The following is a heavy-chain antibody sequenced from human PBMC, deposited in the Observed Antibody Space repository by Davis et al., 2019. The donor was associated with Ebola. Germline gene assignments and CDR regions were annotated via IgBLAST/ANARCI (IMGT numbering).Heavy chain of an antibody. D-gene: IGHD6-6*01. J-gene: IGHJ4*02. CDR2: IYYSGST. CDR1: GGSISRSNYY. CDR3: ARLSMATRQPRFDY. V-gene: IGHV4-39*07. Sequence: PGGSLRLSCTVSGGSISRSNYYWGWIRQPPGKGLEWIGSIYYSGSTYYNPPLKSRVTISVDTSKNQISLNLTSVTAADTAVYYCARLSMATRQPRFDYWGQGTLVTVSS.